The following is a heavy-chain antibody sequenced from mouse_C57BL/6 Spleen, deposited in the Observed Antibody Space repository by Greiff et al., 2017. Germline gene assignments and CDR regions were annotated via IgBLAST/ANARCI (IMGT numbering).Heavy chain of an antibody. CDR3: ARDYYDYPVGAMDY. CDR1: GFTFSDFY. Sequence: DVMLVESGGGLVQSGRSLRLSCATSGFTFSDFYMEWVRQAPGKGLEWIAASRNKANDYTTEYSASVKGRFIVSRDTSQSILYLQMNALRAEDTAIYYCARDYYDYPVGAMDYWGQGTSVTVSS. CDR2: SRNKANDYTT. V-gene: IGHV7-1*01. J-gene: IGHJ4*01. D-gene: IGHD2-4*01.